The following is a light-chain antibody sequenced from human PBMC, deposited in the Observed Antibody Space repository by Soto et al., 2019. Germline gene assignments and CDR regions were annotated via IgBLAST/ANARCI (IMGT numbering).Light chain of an antibody. CDR2: GAS. CDR3: QQYGTSPPT. Sequence: EIMMTQSPASLSVSPGERATLSCRASQSVTSTLAWYQQKPGQAPRLLIYGASSRATGVPARFSGSGSGTEFTLTISRLEPEDFAVYYCQQYGTSPPTFGQGTRLEIK. V-gene: IGKV3-15*01. J-gene: IGKJ5*01. CDR1: QSVTST.